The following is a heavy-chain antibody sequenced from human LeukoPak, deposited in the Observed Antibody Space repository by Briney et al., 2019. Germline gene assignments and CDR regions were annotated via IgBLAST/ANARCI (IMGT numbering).Heavy chain of an antibody. CDR3: ARGGWIVVTEPEDADAFDI. J-gene: IGHJ3*02. V-gene: IGHV1-2*02. CDR2: INPNSGGT. D-gene: IGHD2-21*01. CDR1: GYTFTGYY. Sequence: ASVKVSCKASGYTFTGYYMHWVRQAPGQGLEWMGWINPNSGGTNYAQKFQGRVTMTRDTPISTAYMELSRLRSDDTAVYYCARGGWIVVTEPEDADAFDIWGQGTMVTVSS.